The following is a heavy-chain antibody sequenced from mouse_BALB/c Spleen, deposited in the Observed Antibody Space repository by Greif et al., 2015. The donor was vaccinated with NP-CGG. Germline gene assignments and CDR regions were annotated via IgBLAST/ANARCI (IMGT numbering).Heavy chain of an antibody. Sequence: EVKLMESGPGLVKPSQSLSLTCTVTVYSITSDYAWNWIRQFPGNKLEWMGYITYSDXTNYNPSLKSRIYITRDTSKSQFFLQLNSVTSEDTATYYCARSWLLRYAMDDWGQGTSVAVSS. CDR2: ITYSDXT. D-gene: IGHD2-3*01. CDR3: ARSWLLRYAMDD. J-gene: IGHJ4*01. CDR1: VYSITSDYA. V-gene: IGHV3-2*02.